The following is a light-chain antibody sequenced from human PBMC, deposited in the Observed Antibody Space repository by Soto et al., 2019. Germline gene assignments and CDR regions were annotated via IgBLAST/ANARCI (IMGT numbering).Light chain of an antibody. Sequence: DIQVTQSPSTLSASGGDTVTVTWRASQSVSGWLAWYQQKPGEAPKLLIYDASALPRGVPSRFSGSGSVTKFTLTIASLQPDDFATYYCQQYETFSGTFGAGTKVDI. CDR2: DAS. V-gene: IGKV1-5*01. J-gene: IGKJ4*02. CDR1: QSVSGW. CDR3: QQYETFSGT.